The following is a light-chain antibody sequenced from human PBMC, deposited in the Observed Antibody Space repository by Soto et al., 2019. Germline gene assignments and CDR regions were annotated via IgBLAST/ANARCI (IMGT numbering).Light chain of an antibody. CDR1: QSISSW. Sequence: DIQMTQSPATLSASVRDRVTITCRASQSISSWLAWYQQKPGKAPKLLIYDASSLESGVPSRFSGSGSGTEFTLTISSLQPDDFATYYCQQYNSYSTCGQGTKVDIK. CDR2: DAS. V-gene: IGKV1-5*01. CDR3: QQYNSYST. J-gene: IGKJ1*01.